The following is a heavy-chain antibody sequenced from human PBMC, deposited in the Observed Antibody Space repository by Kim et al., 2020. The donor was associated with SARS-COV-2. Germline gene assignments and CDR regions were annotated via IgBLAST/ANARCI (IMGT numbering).Heavy chain of an antibody. D-gene: IGHD6-13*01. CDR1: GFLLRPHD. Sequence: GGSLRLSCAASGFLLRPHDMHWVRQVRGKGLEWVSAIDNVGATYYSGSVKGRFTISREDARSSLYLQMNSLRVGDTAVYFCARAGSRWSFDFWGQGTLVTVSS. CDR2: IDNVGAT. V-gene: IGHV3-13*01. CDR3: ARAGSRWSFDF. J-gene: IGHJ4*02.